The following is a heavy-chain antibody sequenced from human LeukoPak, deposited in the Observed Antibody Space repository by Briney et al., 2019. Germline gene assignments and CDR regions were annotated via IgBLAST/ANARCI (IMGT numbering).Heavy chain of an antibody. CDR3: ARDGTYYYDSSGYPGMDY. CDR1: GGTFSSYA. J-gene: IGHJ4*02. V-gene: IGHV1-69*04. D-gene: IGHD3-22*01. CDR2: IIPILGIA. Sequence: SVKVSCKASGGTFSSYAISWVRQAPGQGLEWMGRIIPILGIANYAQKFQGRVTITADKSTSTPYMELSSLRSEDTAVYYCARDGTYYYDSSGYPGMDYWGQGTLVTVSS.